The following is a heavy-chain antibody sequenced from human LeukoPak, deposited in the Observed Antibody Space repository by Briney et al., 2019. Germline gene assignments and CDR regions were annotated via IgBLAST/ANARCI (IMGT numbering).Heavy chain of an antibody. D-gene: IGHD5-18*01. CDR3: ARLAAMVSYGMDV. J-gene: IGHJ6*02. CDR2: IYYSGST. CDR1: GGSISSSSYY. V-gene: IGHV4-39*01. Sequence: SETLSLTCTVSGGSISSSSYYWGWIRQPPGKGLEWIGSIYYSGSTYYNPSLKSRVTISVDTSTNQFSLKLSSVTAADTAVYYCARLAAMVSYGMDVWGQGTTVTVSS.